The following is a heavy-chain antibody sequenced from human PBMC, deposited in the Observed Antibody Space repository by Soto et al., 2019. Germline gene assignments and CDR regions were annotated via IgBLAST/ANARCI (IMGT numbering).Heavy chain of an antibody. CDR3: ARDLDSGYDWIVGY. J-gene: IGHJ4*02. Sequence: QVQLVQSGAEVKKPGSSVKVSCEASGGTFSRYTISWVRQAPGQGLEWMGRIVPLVDITNYAQKLQGRVTITADKSASTVYMELRGLRSEDTAIYYCARDLDSGYDWIVGYWGQGTLVTVSS. CDR1: GGTFSRYT. V-gene: IGHV1-69*08. CDR2: IVPLVDIT. D-gene: IGHD5-12*01.